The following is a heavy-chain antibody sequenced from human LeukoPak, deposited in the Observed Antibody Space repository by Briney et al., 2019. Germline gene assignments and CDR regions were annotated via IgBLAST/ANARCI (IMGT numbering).Heavy chain of an antibody. J-gene: IGHJ4*02. CDR1: GFTVSTHY. D-gene: IGHD3-10*01. CDR3: AKGFYHYFGSGSYTLDF. CDR2: IYSGGST. V-gene: IGHV3-53*01. Sequence: GGSLRLSCAASGFTVSTHYVSWVRQAPGKGLEWVSVIYSGGSTYYADSVKGRFTISRDNSKNTLYLQMNSLRAEDTAVYYCAKGFYHYFGSGSYTLDFWGQGTQVTVSS.